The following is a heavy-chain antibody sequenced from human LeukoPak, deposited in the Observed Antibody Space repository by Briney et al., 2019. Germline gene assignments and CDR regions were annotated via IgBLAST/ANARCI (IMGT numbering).Heavy chain of an antibody. CDR1: GFVFSSYS. J-gene: IGHJ5*02. CDR2: ISGSGGST. CDR3: AKAGICTNGVCYLWWFDP. Sequence: PGGSLRLSCAASGFVFSSYSMNWVRQAPGKGLEWVSAISGSGGSTYYADSVKGRFTISRDNSKNTLYLQMNSLRAEDTAVYYCAKAGICTNGVCYLWWFDPWGQGTLVTVSS. V-gene: IGHV3-23*01. D-gene: IGHD2-8*01.